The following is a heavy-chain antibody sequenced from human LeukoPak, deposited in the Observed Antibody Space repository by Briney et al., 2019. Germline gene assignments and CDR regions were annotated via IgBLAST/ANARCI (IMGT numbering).Heavy chain of an antibody. D-gene: IGHD2-2*01. Sequence: GGSLRLSCAASGFTVSSNYMSWVRQAPGKGLEWVSIIYSGGSTYYADSVKGRFTISRDNSKNTLYLQMNSLRAEDTAVYYCAKDRGVVPAAMEASYFDYWGQGTLVTVSS. CDR2: IYSGGST. CDR1: GFTVSSNY. CDR3: AKDRGVVPAAMEASYFDY. J-gene: IGHJ4*02. V-gene: IGHV3-66*01.